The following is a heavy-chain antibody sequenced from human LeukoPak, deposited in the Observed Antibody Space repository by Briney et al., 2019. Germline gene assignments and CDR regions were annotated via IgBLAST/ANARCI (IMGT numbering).Heavy chain of an antibody. Sequence: PGGSLRLSCAASGFTFSSSGMNWVRQAPGRGLEWVSSISPDSNFMPQADSVKGRFTISRDNAKNSVYLQMESLRVEDTAVYYCANFQTVGIKPFEHWGQGTLVTVSS. CDR2: ISPDSNFM. CDR1: GFTFSSSG. J-gene: IGHJ5*02. D-gene: IGHD3-3*01. V-gene: IGHV3-21*01. CDR3: ANFQTVGIKPFEH.